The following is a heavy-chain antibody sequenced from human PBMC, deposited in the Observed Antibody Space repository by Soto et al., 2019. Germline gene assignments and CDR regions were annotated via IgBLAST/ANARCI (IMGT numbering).Heavy chain of an antibody. J-gene: IGHJ6*03. Sequence: SLRLSCAASGFTFSSYWMSWVRQAPGKGLEWVANIKQDGSEKYYVDSVKGRFTISRDNAKNSLYLQMNSLRAEDTAVYYCARVGSNSNYVRYYYYYYMDVWGKGTTVTVS. CDR2: IKQDGSEK. CDR1: GFTFSSYW. V-gene: IGHV3-7*01. CDR3: ARVGSNSNYVRYYYYYYMDV. D-gene: IGHD4-4*01.